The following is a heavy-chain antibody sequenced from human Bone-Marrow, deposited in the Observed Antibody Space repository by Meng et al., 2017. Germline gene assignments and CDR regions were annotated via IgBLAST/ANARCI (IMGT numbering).Heavy chain of an antibody. CDR2: INPKSGDT. J-gene: IGHJ4*02. D-gene: IGHD2-21*01. CDR1: GYTFTGYY. Sequence: QVQLVRSGAEVKKPGASVKVSCKASGYTFTGYYIYWVRQAPGQGLEWMGWINPKSGDTKYAQNFQGRVTLTRDTSISTAHMELSRLSSDDTAVYYCARRVSTVGDLDYWGQGTLVTVSS. V-gene: IGHV1-2*02. CDR3: ARRVSTVGDLDY.